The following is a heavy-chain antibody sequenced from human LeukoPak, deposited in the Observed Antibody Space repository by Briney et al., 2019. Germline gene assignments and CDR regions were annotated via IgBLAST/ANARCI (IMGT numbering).Heavy chain of an antibody. CDR3: ARNVGWYSHDS. V-gene: IGHV4-59*08. CDR2: IYGSGST. CDR1: GDSLSSHY. D-gene: IGHD6-19*01. Sequence: SETLSLTCTVSGDSLSSHYWSWIRQSPGKGLEWIGYIYGSGSTHYDPSLRSRVTISEDTSKNQFSLKLTSVIAADTAVYYCARNVGWYSHDSWGQGTLVTVSS. J-gene: IGHJ4*02.